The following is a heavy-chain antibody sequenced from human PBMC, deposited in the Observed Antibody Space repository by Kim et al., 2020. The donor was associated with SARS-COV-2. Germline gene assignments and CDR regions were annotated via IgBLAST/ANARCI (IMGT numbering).Heavy chain of an antibody. CDR3: ARADFDWLLISYGMDV. CDR2: ISSSGSTI. CDR1: GFTFSSYE. J-gene: IGHJ6*02. Sequence: VGSLRLSCAASGFTFSSYEMNWVRQAPGKGLEWVSYISSSGSTIYYADSVKGRYTISRDNAKNSLYLQMNSLRAEDTAVYYCARADFDWLLISYGMDVWGQGTTVTVSS. D-gene: IGHD3-9*01. V-gene: IGHV3-48*03.